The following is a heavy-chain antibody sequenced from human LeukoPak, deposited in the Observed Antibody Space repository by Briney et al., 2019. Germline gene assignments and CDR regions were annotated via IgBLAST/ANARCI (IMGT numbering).Heavy chain of an antibody. Sequence: GGSLRLSCAASGFTFSSYAMSWVRQAPGKGLEWVSAISGSGGSTYYADSVKGRFTISRDNSKNTLYLQMNSLRAEDTAVYYCAGAPDFWSGYLDYWGQGTLVTVSS. CDR1: GFTFSSYA. CDR2: ISGSGGST. CDR3: AGAPDFWSGYLDY. D-gene: IGHD3-3*01. V-gene: IGHV3-23*01. J-gene: IGHJ4*02.